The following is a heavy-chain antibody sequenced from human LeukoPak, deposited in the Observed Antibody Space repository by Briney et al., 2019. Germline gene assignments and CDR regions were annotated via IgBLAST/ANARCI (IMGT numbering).Heavy chain of an antibody. V-gene: IGHV4-59*01. J-gene: IGHJ4*02. CDR3: ARGDYGDFDY. CDR1: GGSISSYY. D-gene: IGHD4-17*01. CDR2: IYYSGST. Sequence: SETLSLTCTVSGGSISSYYWSWIRQPPGKGLEWIGYIYYSGSTNYNPSLKSRVTISVDTSKNQFSLKLSSVTAADTAVYYCARGDYGDFDYWGQGTLVTVSS.